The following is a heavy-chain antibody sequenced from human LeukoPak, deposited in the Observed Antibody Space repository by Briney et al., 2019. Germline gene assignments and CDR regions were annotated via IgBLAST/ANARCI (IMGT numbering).Heavy chain of an antibody. D-gene: IGHD1-1*01. V-gene: IGHV1-24*01. CDR3: AKQRGYYYYYMDV. Sequence: ASVNVSCKVSGYILTELSMHWVRQAPGKGLEWMGGFDPEDGETIYAQKFQGRVTMTEDTSTDTAYMELSSLRSEDTAVYYCAKQRGYYYYYMDVWGKGTTVTVSS. CDR2: FDPEDGET. CDR1: GYILTELS. J-gene: IGHJ6*03.